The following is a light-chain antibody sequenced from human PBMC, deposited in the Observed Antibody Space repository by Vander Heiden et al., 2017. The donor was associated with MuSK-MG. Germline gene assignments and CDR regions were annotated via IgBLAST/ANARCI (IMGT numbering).Light chain of an antibody. Sequence: EILMPPSPATLSVSPGERATLSCRASQSVSSNLTWYQQKPGQTPRLLIYGASARATGIPARFSGSGSGTEFTLTISSLQSEDFAVYYCQQYSNWPPWTFGQGTKLEIK. CDR3: QQYSNWPPWT. CDR1: QSVSSN. CDR2: GAS. J-gene: IGKJ1*01. V-gene: IGKV3-15*01.